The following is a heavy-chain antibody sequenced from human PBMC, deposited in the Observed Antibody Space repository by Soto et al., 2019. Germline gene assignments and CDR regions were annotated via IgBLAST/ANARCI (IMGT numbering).Heavy chain of an antibody. CDR3: AKENYDWLDY. V-gene: IGHV3-66*01. Sequence: PGGSLRLSCAASGFAVSSNFMSWVRQAPGKGLEWVSVIYSGGSTYYADSVKGRFTISRDNSENTLYLQMNSLRAEDTAVYYCAKENYDWLDYWGQGTLVTVPS. CDR2: IYSGGST. J-gene: IGHJ4*02. D-gene: IGHD5-12*01. CDR1: GFAVSSNF.